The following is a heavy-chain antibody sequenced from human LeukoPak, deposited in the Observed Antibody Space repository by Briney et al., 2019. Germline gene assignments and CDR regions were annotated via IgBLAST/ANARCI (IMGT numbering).Heavy chain of an antibody. CDR1: GGSISSGGYS. D-gene: IGHD3-3*01. CDR2: IYTSGST. CDR3: ARDSDLNYDFWSGYAFDI. Sequence: KPSQTLSLTCAVSGGSISSGGYSWSWIRQPPGKGLEWIGYIYTSGSTNYNPSLKSRVTISVDPSKNQFSLKLSSVTPAHTAVYYCARDSDLNYDFWSGYAFDIWGQGTMVTVSS. V-gene: IGHV4-30-2*01. J-gene: IGHJ3*02.